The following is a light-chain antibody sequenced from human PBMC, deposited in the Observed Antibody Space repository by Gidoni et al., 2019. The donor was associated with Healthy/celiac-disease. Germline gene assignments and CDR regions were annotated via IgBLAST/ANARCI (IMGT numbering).Light chain of an antibody. CDR3: QQFNSYPRT. CDR1: QGISSF. Sequence: AIQLTQSPSSLSASVGDRVTITCRASQGISSFLDWYQQKLGKAPKLRIYDASSLESGVPSRFSGSGSGTDFTLTISSLQPEDFATYYCQQFNSYPRTFGQGTKVEIK. J-gene: IGKJ1*01. V-gene: IGKV1-13*02. CDR2: DAS.